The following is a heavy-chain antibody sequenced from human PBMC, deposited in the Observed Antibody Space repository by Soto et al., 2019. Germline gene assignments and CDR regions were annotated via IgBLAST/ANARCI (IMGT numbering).Heavy chain of an antibody. CDR2: ISSDGTNK. CDR1: GFTFSSYP. V-gene: IGHV3-30-3*01. CDR3: ARNYYEDS. Sequence: QVQLVESGGGVVQPGRSLRLSCAASGFTFSSYPMHWVRQAPGKGLEWLAVISSDGTNKNYEDSVKGRCTISRDNSENTLFLQVNSLTSEDSAVYFCARNYYEDSWGNGNLVTVSS. D-gene: IGHD3-22*01. J-gene: IGHJ5*01.